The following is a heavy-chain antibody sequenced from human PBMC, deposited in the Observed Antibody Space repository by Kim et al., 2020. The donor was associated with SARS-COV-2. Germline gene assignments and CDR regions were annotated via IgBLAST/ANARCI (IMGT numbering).Heavy chain of an antibody. D-gene: IGHD3-9*01. CDR3: ATYDISRGAPGY. J-gene: IGHJ4*02. V-gene: IGHV4-39*01. Sequence: YYNPSLKGRVTISVDTSKNQFSLKLSSVTAADTAVYYCATYDISRGAPGYWGQGTLVTVSS.